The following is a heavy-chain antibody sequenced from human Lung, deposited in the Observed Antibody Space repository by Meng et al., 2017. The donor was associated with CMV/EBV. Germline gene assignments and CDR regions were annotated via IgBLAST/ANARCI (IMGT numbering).Heavy chain of an antibody. D-gene: IGHD3-3*01. CDR1: GFPFSSYR. V-gene: IGHV3-74*01. CDR3: ARDNPYYDFWSGYYGYYFDY. CDR2: INIDGSST. J-gene: IGHJ4*02. Sequence: GGSXRLXCAASGFPFSSYRMTWVRQAPGKGLVWVSRINIDGSSTSYADSVKGRFTISRDNAKNTLYLQMNSLRAEDTAVYYCARDNPYYDFWSGYYGYYFDYWXQGTXVNGAS.